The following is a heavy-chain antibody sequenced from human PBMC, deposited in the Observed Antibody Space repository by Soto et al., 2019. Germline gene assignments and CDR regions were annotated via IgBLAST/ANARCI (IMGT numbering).Heavy chain of an antibody. CDR2: IYPGDSDT. CDR1: GYSFTSYW. CDR3: ARHGSSSWYGGTYVAVAGTVDY. D-gene: IGHD6-13*01. Sequence: PGESLKISCKGSGYSFTSYWIGWVRQMPGKGLEWMGIIYPGDSDTRYSPSFQGQVTISADKSISTAYLQWSSLKASDTAMYYCARHGSSSWYGGTYVAVAGTVDYWGQGTLVIVSS. V-gene: IGHV5-51*01. J-gene: IGHJ4*02.